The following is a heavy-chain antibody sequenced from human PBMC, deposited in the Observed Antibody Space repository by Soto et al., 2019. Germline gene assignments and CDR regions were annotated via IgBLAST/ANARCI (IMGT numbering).Heavy chain of an antibody. CDR3: AQARDGVYYDFWSGSASDY. D-gene: IGHD3-3*01. V-gene: IGHV3-23*01. Sequence: EVQLLESGGGLVQPGGSLRLSCAASGFTFSSYAMSWVRQAPGKGLEWVSAISGSGGSTYYADSVKGRFTISRDNSKNTLYLQMNSLSAEATAVYYCAQARDGVYYDFWSGSASDYWGHGTLVTVSS. CDR2: ISGSGGST. J-gene: IGHJ4*01. CDR1: GFTFSSYA.